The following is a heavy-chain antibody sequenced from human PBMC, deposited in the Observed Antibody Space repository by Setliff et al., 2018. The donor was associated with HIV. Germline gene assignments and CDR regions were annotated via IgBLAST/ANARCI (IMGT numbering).Heavy chain of an antibody. CDR1: GFTFTSYG. CDR2: ISTYNGHT. J-gene: IGHJ4*02. CDR3: ARVLWPYSSSRFDY. V-gene: IGHV1-18*01. Sequence: ASVKVSCKTSGFTFTSYGITWVRQAPGQGLEWMGWISTYNGHTNYAQKLQGRVNMTTDTSTSTAYMELRSLRSDDTAVYYFARVLWPYSSSRFDYWGQGTLVTVSS. D-gene: IGHD6-19*01.